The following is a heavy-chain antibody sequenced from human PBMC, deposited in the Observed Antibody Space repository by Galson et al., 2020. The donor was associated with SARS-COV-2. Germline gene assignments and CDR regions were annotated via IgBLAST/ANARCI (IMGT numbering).Heavy chain of an antibody. CDR1: GFSLSTSGMC. D-gene: IGHD3-22*01. CDR3: ARIRGGDYYDSSGYYLMAFDI. Sequence: SGPTLVKPTQTLTLTCTFSGFSLSTSGMCVSWIRQPPGKALEWLALIDWDDDKYYSTSLKTRLTISKDTSKNQVVLTMTNMDPVDTATYYCARIRGGDYYDSSGYYLMAFDIWGQGTMVTVSS. V-gene: IGHV2-70*01. J-gene: IGHJ3*02. CDR2: IDWDDDK.